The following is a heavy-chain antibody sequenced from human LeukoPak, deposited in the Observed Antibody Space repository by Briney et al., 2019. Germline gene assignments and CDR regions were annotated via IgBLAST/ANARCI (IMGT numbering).Heavy chain of an antibody. CDR2: ISAYNGNT. Sequence: ASVKVSCKASGYTFTSYGISWVRQAPGQGLEWMGWISAYNGNTNYAQKLQGRVTMTTDTSTSTAYMELRSLRSEDTAVYYCATVRAAAGYYYYYYMDVWGKGTTVTVSS. J-gene: IGHJ6*03. CDR1: GYTFTSYG. V-gene: IGHV1-18*01. D-gene: IGHD6-13*01. CDR3: ATVRAAAGYYYYYYMDV.